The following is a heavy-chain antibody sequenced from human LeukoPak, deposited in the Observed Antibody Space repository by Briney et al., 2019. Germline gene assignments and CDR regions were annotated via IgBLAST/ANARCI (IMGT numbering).Heavy chain of an antibody. CDR1: GGSISSSSYY. V-gene: IGHV4-39*01. CDR3: ARSHYDSSGYYPPGPYYYYMDV. D-gene: IGHD3-22*01. Sequence: SETLPLTCTVSGGSISSSSYYWGWIRQPPGKGLEWIGSIYYNGSTYYNPSLKSRVTISVDTSKNQFSLKLSSVTAADTAVYYCARSHYDSSGYYPPGPYYYYMDVWGKGTTVTVSS. J-gene: IGHJ6*03. CDR2: IYYNGST.